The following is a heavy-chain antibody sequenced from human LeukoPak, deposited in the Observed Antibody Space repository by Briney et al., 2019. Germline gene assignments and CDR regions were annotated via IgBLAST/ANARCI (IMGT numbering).Heavy chain of an antibody. CDR1: GYTFTSYG. D-gene: IGHD2-15*01. CDR3: ARDIVVVVAATYYYYYMDI. J-gene: IGHJ6*03. V-gene: IGHV1-18*01. Sequence: RASVKVSCKASGYTFTSYGISWVRQPPGQGLEWMAWISAYNGNTNYAHKLQGRVTMTTDTSTSTVYMELRSLRSDDTAVYYCARDIVVVVAATYYYYYMDIWGKGTTVTVSS. CDR2: ISAYNGNT.